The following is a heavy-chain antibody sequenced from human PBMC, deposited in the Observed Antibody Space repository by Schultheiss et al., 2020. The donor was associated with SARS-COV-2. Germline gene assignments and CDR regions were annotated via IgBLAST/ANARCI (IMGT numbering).Heavy chain of an antibody. J-gene: IGHJ4*02. CDR3: ARDITTAPGY. D-gene: IGHD1-14*01. CDR2: ISSNGGST. Sequence: GGSLRLSCAASGFTFSSYSMNWVRQAPGKGLEYVSAISSNGGSTYYADSVKGRFTISRDNSKNTLYLQMSSLRAEDTAVYYCARDITTAPGYWGQGTLVTVSS. V-gene: IGHV3-64D*06. CDR1: GFTFSSYS.